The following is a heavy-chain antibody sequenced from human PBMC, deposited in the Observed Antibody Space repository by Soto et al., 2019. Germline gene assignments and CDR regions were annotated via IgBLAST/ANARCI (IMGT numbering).Heavy chain of an antibody. D-gene: IGHD2-2*01. V-gene: IGHV3-23*01. CDR2: ISGSGGSI. J-gene: IGHJ4*02. Sequence: GGSLRLSCAASGFTFSSYAMSWVRQAPGKGLEWVSAISGSGGSIYYADSVKGRFTISRDNSKNTLYLQMNGLRAEDTAVYYCAKDRVVGRGRGIVVVPAAMLDFDYWGQGTLVTVSS. CDR1: GFTFSSYA. CDR3: AKDRVVGRGRGIVVVPAAMLDFDY.